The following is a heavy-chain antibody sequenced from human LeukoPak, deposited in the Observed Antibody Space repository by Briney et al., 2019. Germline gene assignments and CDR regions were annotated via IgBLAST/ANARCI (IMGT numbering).Heavy chain of an antibody. CDR1: GGSISSGGYY. D-gene: IGHD3-10*01. Sequence: SETLSLTCTVSGGSISSGGYYWSWIRQHPGKGLEWIGYIYYSGSTYYNPPLKSRVTISVDTSKNQFSLKLSSVTAADTAVYYCARAPSPLSITLEYNFDYWGQGTLVTVSS. CDR2: IYYSGST. V-gene: IGHV4-31*03. CDR3: ARAPSPLSITLEYNFDY. J-gene: IGHJ4*02.